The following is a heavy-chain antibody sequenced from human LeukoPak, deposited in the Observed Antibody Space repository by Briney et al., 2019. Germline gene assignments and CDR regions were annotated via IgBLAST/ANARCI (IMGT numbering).Heavy chain of an antibody. CDR3: AMRGDILVIPATYMFDY. J-gene: IGHJ4*02. CDR1: GFTFSSYT. D-gene: IGHD2-2*01. Sequence: GGSLRLSCAASGFTFSSYTMNWVRQAPGKGLEWVSYISSSGSTTYHADSVKGRFTISRDNAKNSLYLQMNSLRAEDTAVYYCAMRGDILVIPATYMFDYWGQGTLVTVSS. V-gene: IGHV3-48*01. CDR2: ISSSGSTT.